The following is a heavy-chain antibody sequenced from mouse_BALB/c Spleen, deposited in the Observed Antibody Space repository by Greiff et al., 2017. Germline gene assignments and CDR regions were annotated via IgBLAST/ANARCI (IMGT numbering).Heavy chain of an antibody. D-gene: IGHD1-1*01. CDR3: ARDRYGSSYNYFDY. V-gene: IGHV3-6*02. Sequence: EVQLQESGPGLVKPSQSLSLTCSVTGYSITSGYYWNWIRQFPGNKLEWMGYISYDGSNNYNPSLKNRISITRDTSKNQFFLKLNSVTTEDTATYYCARDRYGSSYNYFDYWGQGTTLTVSS. CDR1: GYSITSGYY. J-gene: IGHJ2*01. CDR2: ISYDGSN.